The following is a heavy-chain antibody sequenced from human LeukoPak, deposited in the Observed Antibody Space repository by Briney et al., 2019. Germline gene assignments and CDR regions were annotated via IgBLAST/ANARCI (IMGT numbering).Heavy chain of an antibody. Sequence: GGSLRLSCAASGFTVSSNYMSWVRQAPGKGLEWVGFIASETYGGTAEYAASVKGRFIISRDDSKSIAYLQMNSLKTEDTAVYYCTRDQTPYYWGQGTLVTVSS. V-gene: IGHV3-49*04. CDR1: GFTVSSNY. J-gene: IGHJ4*02. CDR2: IASETYGGTA. CDR3: TRDQTPYY.